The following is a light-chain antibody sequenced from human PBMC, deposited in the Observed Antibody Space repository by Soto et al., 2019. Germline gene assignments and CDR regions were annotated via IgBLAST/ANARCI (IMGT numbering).Light chain of an antibody. CDR3: QSYYSSLGGAGV. CDR2: GNS. CDR1: SSNIGAGYD. Sequence: QSVLTQPPSVSGAPGQRVTISCTGSSSNIGAGYDVHWYQQLPGTAPKLLIYGNSNRPSGVPDRFSGSKSGTSASLAITGLRAEDEADYYFQSYYSSLGGAGVFGGGTKLAVL. J-gene: IGLJ2*01. V-gene: IGLV1-40*01.